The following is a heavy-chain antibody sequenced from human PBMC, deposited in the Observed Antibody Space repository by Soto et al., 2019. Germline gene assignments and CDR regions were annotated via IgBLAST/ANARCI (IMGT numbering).Heavy chain of an antibody. Sequence: PEGSLRLSCAASGFTFSSYAMSWARQAPGKGLEWVSAISGSGGSTYYADSVKGRFTISRDNSKNTLYLQMNSLRAEDTAVYYCAKDSVRYCTNGVCDYGYWGQGTLVTVSS. J-gene: IGHJ4*02. V-gene: IGHV3-23*01. CDR1: GFTFSSYA. CDR2: ISGSGGST. D-gene: IGHD2-8*01. CDR3: AKDSVRYCTNGVCDYGY.